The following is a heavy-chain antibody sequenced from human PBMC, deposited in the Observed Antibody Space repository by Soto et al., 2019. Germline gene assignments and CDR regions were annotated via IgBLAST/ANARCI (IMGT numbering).Heavy chain of an antibody. J-gene: IGHJ4*02. V-gene: IGHV3-7*04. D-gene: IGHD6-25*01. Sequence: EVQMVESGGGLVQPGGSLRLSCAASGFTFSSYWMTWVRQAPGKGLEWVANIKEDGGETYYVDSLKGRFTISRDNARNSLFLQINSLRPEDTAVYYCARGSDAWAAAVYWGQGTLVTVSS. CDR3: ARGSDAWAAAVY. CDR1: GFTFSSYW. CDR2: IKEDGGET.